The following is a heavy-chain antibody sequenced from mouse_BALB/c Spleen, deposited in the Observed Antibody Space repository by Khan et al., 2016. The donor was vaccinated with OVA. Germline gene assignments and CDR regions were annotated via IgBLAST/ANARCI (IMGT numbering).Heavy chain of an antibody. CDR3: ASKSYGKGVY. Sequence: EVQLQESGPGLVKPSQSLSLTCSVTGYSITSGYYWSWIRQFPGNRLAWMGYISYDGSNNYNPSLKNRISITRDTSKKQFFLKLNSVTTEDTATYYCASKSYGKGVYWGQGTLVTVSA. CDR2: ISYDGSN. V-gene: IGHV3-6*02. J-gene: IGHJ3*01. CDR1: GYSITSGYY. D-gene: IGHD2-1*01.